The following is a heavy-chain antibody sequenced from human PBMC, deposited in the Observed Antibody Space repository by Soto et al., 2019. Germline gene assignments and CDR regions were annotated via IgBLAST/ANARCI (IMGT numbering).Heavy chain of an antibody. Sequence: KVSRQASGGTVRSYAISWGRXXPGXXLGWMGXIIPIFGTANYAQKFQGRVTITADKSTSTAYMGLSSLRSEDTAVYYCASSNYKSWFDPWGQGTLVTVS. D-gene: IGHD1-1*01. CDR3: ASSNYKSWFDP. CDR2: IIPIFGTA. CDR1: GGTVRSYA. V-gene: IGHV1-69*06. J-gene: IGHJ5*02.